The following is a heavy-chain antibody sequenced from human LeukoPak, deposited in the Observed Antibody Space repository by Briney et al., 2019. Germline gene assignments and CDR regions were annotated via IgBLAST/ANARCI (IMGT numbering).Heavy chain of an antibody. CDR2: IIPTLDLD. V-gene: IGHV1-69*04. CDR3: ARDWAGGGIPIGRPRVWYFDS. CDR1: GDTFSSYA. Sequence: ASVKVSCKASGDTFSSYAMNWVRQAPGQGPEWMGRIIPTLDLDNYAQKFQTRLKITADKSTTTVYMELSRLRSEDTAVYYCARDWAGGGIPIGRPRVWYFDSWGQGTLVAVSS. D-gene: IGHD3-3*01. J-gene: IGHJ4*02.